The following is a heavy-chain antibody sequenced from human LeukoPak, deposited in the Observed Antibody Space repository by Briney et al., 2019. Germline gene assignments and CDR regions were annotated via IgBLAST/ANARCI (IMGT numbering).Heavy chain of an antibody. J-gene: IGHJ4*02. CDR3: ANNRIVGITPLDY. V-gene: IGHV3-23*01. D-gene: IGHD1-26*01. CDR1: GFTFSTYG. CDR2: TSDRAGSS. Sequence: GGSLRLSCVASGFTFSTYGMSWVRQAPGKGLEWVSTTSDRAGSSSYSDSVKVRFTISRDNSKNTLYLQMNSLRAEDTAVYYCANNRIVGITPLDYWGQGTLVIVSS.